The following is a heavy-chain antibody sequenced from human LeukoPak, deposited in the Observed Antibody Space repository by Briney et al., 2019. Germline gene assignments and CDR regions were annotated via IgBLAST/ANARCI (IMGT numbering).Heavy chain of an antibody. Sequence: GGSLRLSCAASGFTFSSYGMHWVRQAPGKGLEWVAVISYDGSNKYYADSVKGRFTISRDNSKNTLYLQMNSLRAEDTAVCYCAKLILGATDYGMDVWGQGTTVTVSS. D-gene: IGHD1-26*01. CDR3: AKLILGATDYGMDV. CDR2: ISYDGSNK. J-gene: IGHJ6*02. CDR1: GFTFSSYG. V-gene: IGHV3-30*18.